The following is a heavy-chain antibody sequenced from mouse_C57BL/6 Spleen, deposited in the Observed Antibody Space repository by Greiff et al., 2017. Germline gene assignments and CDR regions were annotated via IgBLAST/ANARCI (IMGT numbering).Heavy chain of an antibody. J-gene: IGHJ4*01. V-gene: IGHV5S21*01. Sequence: EVQLVESGEGLVKPGGSLKLSCAASGFTFSSYAMPWVRQTPEKRLEWVAYISSGGDSIYYADTVKGRFTISRDNARNTLYLQLSSLKSEDTAMYYGARGGNGASYYAMDYWGQGTSVTVSS. CDR1: GFTFSSYA. D-gene: IGHD2-1*01. CDR3: ARGGNGASYYAMDY. CDR2: ISSGGDSI.